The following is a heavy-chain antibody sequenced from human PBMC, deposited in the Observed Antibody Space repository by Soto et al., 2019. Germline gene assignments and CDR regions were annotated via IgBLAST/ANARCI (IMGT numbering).Heavy chain of an antibody. CDR3: ARDRGPNTPES. V-gene: IGHV3-7*01. D-gene: IGHD2-2*02. CDR1: GFTFSNYW. CDR2: MNQDGSQI. J-gene: IGHJ5*02. Sequence: EVQVVESGGGLVQPGGSLRLSCAVSGFTFSNYWMTWVRQAPGKGLEWVAYMNQDGSQIYYVDSLRGRFTISRDNAKNSLYLQMNSLRVEDTAVYYCARDRGPNTPESWGQGTMVTVSS.